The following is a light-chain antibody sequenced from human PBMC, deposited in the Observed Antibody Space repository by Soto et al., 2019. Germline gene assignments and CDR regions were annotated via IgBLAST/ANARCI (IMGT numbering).Light chain of an antibody. CDR1: QSVSSSY. CDR2: GAS. V-gene: IGKV3-20*01. Sequence: EIVLAQSPVTLSLSPGEVATLSWSASQSVSSSYIAWYQQRPGQTPSLLIYGASTRATGIPDRFSGSGSGTLFTLTISRLEPGDFAVYYCQHFGGTTFNFGQGTRLEIK. CDR3: QHFGGTTFN. J-gene: IGKJ5*01.